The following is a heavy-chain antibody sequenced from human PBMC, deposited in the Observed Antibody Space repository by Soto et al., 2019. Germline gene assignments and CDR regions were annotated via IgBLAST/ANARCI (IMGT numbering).Heavy chain of an antibody. CDR3: ARSIAAQAFDI. V-gene: IGHV1-18*04. Sequence: ASVKFPCKASGYTFTSYGSSWVRQAPGQGLEWMGWISAYNGNTNYAQKLQGRVTMTTDTSTSTAYMELRSLRSDDTAVYYCARSIAAQAFDIWGQGTMVTVSS. CDR2: ISAYNGNT. J-gene: IGHJ3*02. D-gene: IGHD6-6*01. CDR1: GYTFTSYG.